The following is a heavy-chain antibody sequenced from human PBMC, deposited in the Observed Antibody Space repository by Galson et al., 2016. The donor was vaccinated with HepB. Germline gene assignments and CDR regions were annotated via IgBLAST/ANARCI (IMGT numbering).Heavy chain of an antibody. CDR3: TRGRGRAAGASSGLVD. V-gene: IGHV4-34*01. CDR2: INQSEGA. J-gene: IGHJ4*02. CDR1: GDSFSAYS. Sequence: SETLSLTCAVYGDSFSAYSWTWIRQSPGKGLEWIGEINQSEGANYNPSLKSRVTISVDTSKNQLSLKLSSVIAADTAVYYCTRGRGRAAGASSGLVDWGQGTRVTVSS. D-gene: IGHD6-13*01.